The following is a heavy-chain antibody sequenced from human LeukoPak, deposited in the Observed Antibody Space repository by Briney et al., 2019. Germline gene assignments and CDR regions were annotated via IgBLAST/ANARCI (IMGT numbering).Heavy chain of an antibody. Sequence: ASVKVSCKASGYTFTSYYMHWVRQAPGQGLEWMGIINPSGGSTSYAQKFQGRVTMTRDTSTSTVYMELSSLRSDDTAVYYCARDKRYDTVTSIYYYYYMDVWGKGTTVTVSS. CDR3: ARDKRYDTVTSIYYYYYMDV. CDR1: GYTFTSYY. CDR2: INPSGGST. V-gene: IGHV1-46*01. J-gene: IGHJ6*03. D-gene: IGHD4-17*01.